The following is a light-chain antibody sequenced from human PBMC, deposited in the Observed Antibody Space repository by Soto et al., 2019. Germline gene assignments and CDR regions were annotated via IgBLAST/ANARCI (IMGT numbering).Light chain of an antibody. CDR3: FSHRGGDSHV. CDR1: SSVVGAYNY. V-gene: IGLV2-14*01. CDR2: GVT. Sequence: QSALTQPASVSGSPGQSITISCTGTSSVVGAYNYVSWYQQYPGKAPKLMIYGVTNRPSGVSNRFSGSKTGNTASLTISGLQAEDEADYYCFSHRGGDSHVFGTGTKVTVL. J-gene: IGLJ1*01.